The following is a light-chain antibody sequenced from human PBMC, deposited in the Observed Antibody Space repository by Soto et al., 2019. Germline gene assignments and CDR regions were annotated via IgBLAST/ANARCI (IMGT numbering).Light chain of an antibody. CDR3: QKYNSAPLP. CDR1: QGISDY. CDR2: AAS. J-gene: IGKJ4*01. Sequence: DIQLTQSPSSLSASVGDRVTITCRASQGISDYLAWYQQKPGKVPKVLIYAASTLQSGVPSRFSGSGSGTDFTLTISSLQPEYVATYYCQKYNSAPLPFGGGTKVDIK. V-gene: IGKV1-27*01.